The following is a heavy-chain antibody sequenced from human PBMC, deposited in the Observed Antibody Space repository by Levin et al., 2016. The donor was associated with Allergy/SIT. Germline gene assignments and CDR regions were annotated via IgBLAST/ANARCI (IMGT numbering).Heavy chain of an antibody. V-gene: IGHV3-48*03. CDR1: GFTFSMYE. CDR3: ARDRKSGYSAFDI. CDR2: IGSGGTST. D-gene: IGHD3-3*01. J-gene: IGHJ3*02. Sequence: GESLKISCVASGFTFSMYEMNWVRQAPGKGLEWISYIGSGGTSTSYADSVKGRFTISRDNAKNSLFLQMDNLRAEDTATYYCARDRKSGYSAFDIWGQGTVVTVSS.